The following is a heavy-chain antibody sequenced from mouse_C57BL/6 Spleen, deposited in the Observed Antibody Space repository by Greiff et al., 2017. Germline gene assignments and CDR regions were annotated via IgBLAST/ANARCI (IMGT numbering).Heavy chain of an antibody. Sequence: EVKLVESGGDLVKPGGSLKLSCAASGFTFSSYGMSWVRQTPDKRLEWVATISSGGSYTYYPDSVKGRFTISRDNAKNTLYLQMSSLKSEDTAMYYCARHPLLHYYFDYWGQGTTLTVSS. CDR1: GFTFSSYG. CDR3: ARHPLLHYYFDY. V-gene: IGHV5-6*02. CDR2: ISSGGSYT. J-gene: IGHJ2*01. D-gene: IGHD1-1*01.